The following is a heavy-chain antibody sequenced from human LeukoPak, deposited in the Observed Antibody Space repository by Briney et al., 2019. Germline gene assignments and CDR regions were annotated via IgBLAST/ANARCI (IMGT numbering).Heavy chain of an antibody. CDR1: GFAFSSYS. D-gene: IGHD6-19*01. Sequence: GGSLRLSCEAAGFAFSSYSMHWVRQAPGKGLEWVAAIWPDGSNKYYANSVKGRFTISRDNSKNTLYLQMNSLRAEDTAVYYCARDLHPSGWSDFDYWGLGTLVTVSS. CDR3: ARDLHPSGWSDFDY. CDR2: IWPDGSNK. V-gene: IGHV3-33*01. J-gene: IGHJ4*02.